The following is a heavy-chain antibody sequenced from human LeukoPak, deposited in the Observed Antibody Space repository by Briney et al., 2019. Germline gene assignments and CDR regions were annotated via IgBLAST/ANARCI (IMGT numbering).Heavy chain of an antibody. V-gene: IGHV3-21*01. CDR3: ARGGYSGYDGESIDY. Sequence: PGGSLRLSCAASGFTFSSYEMNWVRQAPGKGLEWVSSISSSSYIYYADSVKGRFTISRDNAKNSLYLQMNSLRAEDTAVYYCARGGYSGYDGESIDYWGQGTLVTVSS. CDR1: GFTFSSYE. CDR2: ISSSSYI. J-gene: IGHJ4*02. D-gene: IGHD5-12*01.